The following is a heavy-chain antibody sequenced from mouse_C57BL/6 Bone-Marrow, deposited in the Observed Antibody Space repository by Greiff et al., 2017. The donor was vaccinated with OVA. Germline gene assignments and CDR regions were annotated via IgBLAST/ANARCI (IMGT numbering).Heavy chain of an antibody. Sequence: VQLQQSGAELVMPGASVKLSCKASGYTFTSYWMHWVKQRPGQGLEWIGEIDPSDSYTNYNQKFKGKSTLTVDKSSSTAYMQLSSLTSEDSAVYYCARGGTPYYCDYWGQGTTLTVSS. J-gene: IGHJ2*01. CDR1: GYTFTSYW. CDR2: IDPSDSYT. CDR3: ARGGTPYYCDY. D-gene: IGHD1-1*01. V-gene: IGHV1-69*01.